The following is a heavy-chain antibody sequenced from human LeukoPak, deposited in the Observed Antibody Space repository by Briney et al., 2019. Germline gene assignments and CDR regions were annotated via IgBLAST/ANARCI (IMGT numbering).Heavy chain of an antibody. V-gene: IGHV3-11*04. CDR3: AREGGTPQAFDI. Sequence: GGSLRLSCAASGFTFSDYYMSWIRQAPGKGLEWVSYISGSGSIIYYADSVRGRFTISRDNAKNSLYLQMNSLEAEDTAIYYCAREGGTPQAFDIWGQGTMVTVSS. CDR2: ISGSGSII. CDR1: GFTFSDYY. D-gene: IGHD1-14*01. J-gene: IGHJ3*02.